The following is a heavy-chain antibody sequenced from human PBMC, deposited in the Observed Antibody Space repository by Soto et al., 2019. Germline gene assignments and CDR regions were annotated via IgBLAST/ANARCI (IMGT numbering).Heavy chain of an antibody. J-gene: IGHJ4*02. CDR1: EFTYSYYA. Sequence: QVQLVESGGGVVQPGGSLRLSCAASEFTYSYYAMHWVRQAPGKGLEWVAFISYDGTTKYYVDSVKGRFTISRDNSKNTLYLQMNSLRAEDSAVYYCAKVLGEYNEPHYFDYWGQGTLVTVSS. D-gene: IGHD3-10*01. CDR3: AKVLGEYNEPHYFDY. CDR2: ISYDGTTK. V-gene: IGHV3-30*18.